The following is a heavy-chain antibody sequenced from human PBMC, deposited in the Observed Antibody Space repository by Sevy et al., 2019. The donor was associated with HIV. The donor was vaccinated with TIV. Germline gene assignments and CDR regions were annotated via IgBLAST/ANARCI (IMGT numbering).Heavy chain of an antibody. CDR2: IIPIFGTA. CDR3: ARGVPRDYDFPHYYYSMDV. D-gene: IGHD3-3*01. Sequence: ASVKVSCKASGGTFSSYAISWVRQAPGQGLEWMGGIIPIFGTANYAQKFQGRVTITEDKSTSTAYMELSSLRSEDTAVYYCARGVPRDYDFPHYYYSMDVWGKGTTVTVSS. J-gene: IGHJ6*03. V-gene: IGHV1-69*06. CDR1: GGTFSSYA.